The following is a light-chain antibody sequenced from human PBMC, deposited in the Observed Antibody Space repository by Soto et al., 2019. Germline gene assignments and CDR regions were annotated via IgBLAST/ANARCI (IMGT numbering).Light chain of an antibody. CDR1: QSISRY. J-gene: IGKJ5*01. V-gene: IGKV1-39*01. Sequence: DIQMTQSPSSLSASVGHRFTITCRASQSISRYLNWYQQKPGKAPKLLIYAASSLQSGVPSRFSGSGSGTDFTLTISRLKHEDFATYYCQQSYSNTITFGHGTRLEI. CDR3: QQSYSNTIT. CDR2: AAS.